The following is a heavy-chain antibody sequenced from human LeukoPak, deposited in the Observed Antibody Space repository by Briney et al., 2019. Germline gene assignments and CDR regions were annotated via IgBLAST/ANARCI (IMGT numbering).Heavy chain of an antibody. D-gene: IGHD4-11*01. Sequence: GASVKVSCKASGYTFTGYCIHWVRQAPGQGLEWMGRINPNSGGTNYAQKFQGRVTMTRDTSISTAYMELSSLRSDDTAMYYCARIGGDYGNLNWFDPWGQGTLVTVSS. J-gene: IGHJ5*02. CDR1: GYTFTGYC. CDR2: INPNSGGT. CDR3: ARIGGDYGNLNWFDP. V-gene: IGHV1-2*02.